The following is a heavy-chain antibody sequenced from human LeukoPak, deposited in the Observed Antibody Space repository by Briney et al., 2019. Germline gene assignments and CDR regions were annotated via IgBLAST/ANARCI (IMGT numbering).Heavy chain of an antibody. D-gene: IGHD3-22*01. Sequence: PSETLSLTCAVSGGSISSGSYSWSWIRQPPGKGLEWIGYIYPRGSTYYNPSLKSRVILSLDKSANQFSLNLSSVTAADTAVYYCARGVRDYYDSSGYYPHWGQGTLVTVSS. CDR3: ARGVRDYYDSSGYYPH. CDR1: GGSISSGSYS. CDR2: IYPRGST. J-gene: IGHJ4*02. V-gene: IGHV4-30-2*01.